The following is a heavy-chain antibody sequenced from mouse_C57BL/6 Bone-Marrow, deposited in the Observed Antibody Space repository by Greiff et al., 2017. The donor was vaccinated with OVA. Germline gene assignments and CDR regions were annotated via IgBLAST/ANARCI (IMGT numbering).Heavy chain of an antibody. D-gene: IGHD1-1*01. CDR3: AIVTKVVPEDWFAC. V-gene: IGHV2-9-1*01. CDR2: IWTGGGT. J-gene: IGHJ3*01. Sequence: QVQLQQSGPGLVAPSQSLSITCTVSGFSLTSYAISWVRQPPGKGLEWLGVIWTGGGTNYNSALNSRLGIRTDNSNSPVSLKMNSLQTDDTARFYCAIVTKVVPEDWFACWGQGTLVTVAA. CDR1: GFSLTSYA.